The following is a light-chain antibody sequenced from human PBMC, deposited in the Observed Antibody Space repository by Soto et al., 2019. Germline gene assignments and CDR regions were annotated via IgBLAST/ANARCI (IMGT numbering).Light chain of an antibody. CDR3: QQYGSSPWT. CDR1: QSVSSSY. CDR2: GAS. J-gene: IGKJ1*01. V-gene: IGKV3-20*01. Sequence: IVMTQSPATLSVSPGGRATLSCRASQSVSSSYLAWYQQKPGQAPRLLIYGASSRATGIPDRFSGSGSGTDFTLTISRLEPEDFAVYYCQQYGSSPWTFGQGTKVDIK.